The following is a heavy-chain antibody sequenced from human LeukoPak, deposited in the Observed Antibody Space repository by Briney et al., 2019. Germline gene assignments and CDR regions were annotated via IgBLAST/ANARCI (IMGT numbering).Heavy chain of an antibody. CDR3: ARVSVCSSTSCYSLFDH. V-gene: IGHV3-74*01. CDR1: GFTFSSYW. Sequence: GGSLRLSCAASGFTFSSYWMHWVRQAPGKGLVWVSRISSDGSSTSYADSVKGRFTISRDNAKNTLHLQMNRLRAEDTAVYYCARVSVCSSTSCYSLFDHLGQGTLVTVSS. J-gene: IGHJ4*02. D-gene: IGHD2-2*01. CDR2: ISSDGSST.